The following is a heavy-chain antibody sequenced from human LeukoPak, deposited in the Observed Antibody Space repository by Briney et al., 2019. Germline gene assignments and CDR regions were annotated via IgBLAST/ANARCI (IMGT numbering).Heavy chain of an antibody. Sequence: PSETLSLTCTVSGGSISSSSYYWGWIGQPPGKGLEWIGSIYYSGSTYYNPSLKSRVTISVDTSKNQFSLKLSSVTAADTAVYYCAREILWFGELRYGMDVWGQGTTVTVSS. CDR1: GGSISSSSYY. CDR3: AREILWFGELRYGMDV. CDR2: IYYSGST. D-gene: IGHD3-10*01. J-gene: IGHJ6*02. V-gene: IGHV4-39*07.